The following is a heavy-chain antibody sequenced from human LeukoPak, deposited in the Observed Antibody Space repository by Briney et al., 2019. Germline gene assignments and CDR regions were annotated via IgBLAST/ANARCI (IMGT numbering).Heavy chain of an antibody. Sequence: GGSLRLSCTASGFTFGDYAMSWVRQAPGKGLEWVGFIRSKAYGGTTEYAASVKGRFTISRDDSKSIAYLQMNSLKTEDTAVYYCTRVDLRGDAFDIWGQGTMVTVSS. J-gene: IGHJ3*02. CDR3: TRVDLRGDAFDI. CDR1: GFTFGDYA. V-gene: IGHV3-49*04. D-gene: IGHD1-26*01. CDR2: IRSKAYGGTT.